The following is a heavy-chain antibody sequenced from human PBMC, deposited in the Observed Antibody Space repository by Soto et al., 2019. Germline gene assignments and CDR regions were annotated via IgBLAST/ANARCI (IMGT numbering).Heavy chain of an antibody. Sequence: EVQLVESGGGLVKPGGSLRLTCAASGFTFSSYSMNWVRQAPGKGLEWVSSISSSSSYIYYADSVKGRFTISRDNAKNSLYLQMNSLRAEDTAVYYCARDRRITMVRGGVSDYWGQGTLVTVSS. CDR3: ARDRRITMVRGGVSDY. J-gene: IGHJ4*02. V-gene: IGHV3-21*01. CDR2: ISSSSSYI. CDR1: GFTFSSYS. D-gene: IGHD3-10*01.